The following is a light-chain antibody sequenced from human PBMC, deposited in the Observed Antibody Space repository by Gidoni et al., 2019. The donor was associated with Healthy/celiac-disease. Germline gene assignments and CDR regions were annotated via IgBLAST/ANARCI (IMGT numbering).Light chain of an antibody. CDR1: QDISND. CDR2: DAS. J-gene: IGKJ2*03. V-gene: IGKV1-33*01. CDR3: QQYDYPPS. Sequence: DIQMTQSASSLSASVGGRVTITGQASQDISNDLNWYQQKLGKGAKLMIYDASNLETGVPSGFSGSSSGEDFPFTISLLPHEDIAKYYHQQYDYPPSFGQGTKLEIK.